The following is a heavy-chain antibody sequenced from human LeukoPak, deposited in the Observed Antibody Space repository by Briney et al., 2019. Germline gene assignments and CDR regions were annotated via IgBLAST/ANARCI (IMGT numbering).Heavy chain of an antibody. CDR2: IVVGSGNT. Sequence: SVKVSCKASGFTFTSSAVQWVRQARGQRLEWIGWIVVGSGNTNYAQKFQERVTITRDMSTSTAYMELSSLRSEDTAVYYCARAPRAYNWNRLYFDYWGQGTLVTVSS. CDR1: GFTFTSSA. D-gene: IGHD1-1*01. J-gene: IGHJ4*02. V-gene: IGHV1-58*01. CDR3: ARAPRAYNWNRLYFDY.